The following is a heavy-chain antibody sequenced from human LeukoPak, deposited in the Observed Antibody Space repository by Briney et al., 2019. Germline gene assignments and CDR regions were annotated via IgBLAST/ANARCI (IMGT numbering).Heavy chain of an antibody. CDR1: GFTFSDYA. D-gene: IGHD3-3*01. V-gene: IGHV3-30-3*01. CDR3: ARGRYYDFWSGYYLDY. J-gene: IGHJ4*02. Sequence: PGGSLRLSCAASGFTFSDYAMHWVRQAPGKGLEWVAVISKDGSDKYYPGSVRGRFTISRDNSKNTIYLQMDSLRAEDTAVYYCARGRYYDFWSGYYLDYWGQGTLVTVSS. CDR2: ISKDGSDK.